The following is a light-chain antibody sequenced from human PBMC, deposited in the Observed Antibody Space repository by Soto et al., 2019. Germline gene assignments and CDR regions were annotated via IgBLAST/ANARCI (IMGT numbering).Light chain of an antibody. J-gene: IGKJ5*01. CDR1: QSVSIY. CDR2: DAP. CDR3: QQRYSWPIT. V-gene: IGKV3-11*01. Sequence: EIVLTQAPDTLALSPGGRATLSCRASQSVSIYLAWYQHRPGQXPRXXIFDAPNRATGIPARFNGSGSGTDLTLTISSLEPEDFEVYYCQQRYSWPITFGQGTRLEIK.